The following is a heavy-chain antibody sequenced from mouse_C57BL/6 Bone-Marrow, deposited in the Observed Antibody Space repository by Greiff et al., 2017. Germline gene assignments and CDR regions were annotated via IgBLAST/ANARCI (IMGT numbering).Heavy chain of an antibody. J-gene: IGHJ2*01. CDR1: GYTFTSYW. CDR3: AGGDTTGFDY. D-gene: IGHD1-1*01. Sequence: QVQLQQPGTELVKPGASVKLSCKASGYTFTSYWMHWVKQRPGQGLEWIGNIKPSNGGTNYTAKFKSKATLTVDKSTSTAYMQLSSLTSEDSAVYYCAGGDTTGFDYWGQGTTLTVSS. V-gene: IGHV1-53*01. CDR2: IKPSNGGT.